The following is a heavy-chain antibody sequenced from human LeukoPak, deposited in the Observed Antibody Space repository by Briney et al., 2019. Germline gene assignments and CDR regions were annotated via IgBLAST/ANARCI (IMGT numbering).Heavy chain of an antibody. CDR1: GFTFSNYW. Sequence: GGSLRLSCAASGFTFSNYWMSWVRQAPGKGLEWVANIKQDGGEKYYVDSVKGRFTISRDNAKNSLYPQMNSLRAEDTAVYYCAKDRSGYFDYWGQGTLVTVSS. J-gene: IGHJ4*02. CDR3: AKDRSGYFDY. D-gene: IGHD3-10*01. CDR2: IKQDGGEK. V-gene: IGHV3-7*01.